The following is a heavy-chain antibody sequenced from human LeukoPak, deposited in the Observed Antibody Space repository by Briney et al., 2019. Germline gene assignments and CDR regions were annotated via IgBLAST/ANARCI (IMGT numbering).Heavy chain of an antibody. CDR2: ISGSGGST. CDR3: AKEGYYGSGSFPDH. Sequence: GGSLRLSCAASGFTFSSYAMSWVRQAPGKGLEWVSAISGSGGSTYYADSVKGRFTISRDNSKNTLSLQMNSLRAEDTAVFYCAKEGYYGSGSFPDHWGQGTLVTVSS. V-gene: IGHV3-23*01. D-gene: IGHD3-10*01. J-gene: IGHJ4*02. CDR1: GFTFSSYA.